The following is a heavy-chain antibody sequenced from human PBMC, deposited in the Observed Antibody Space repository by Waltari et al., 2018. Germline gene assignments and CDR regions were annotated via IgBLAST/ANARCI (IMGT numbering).Heavy chain of an antibody. V-gene: IGHV4-59*01. CDR1: GGSLSGFY. J-gene: IGHJ6*03. Sequence: QVLLQQSGPGLVKPSETLSVTCTVSGGSLSGFYWSWIRQSPGKGLEWIAFIYDSWTTKYHPSLKNRVTISVDTSNNRFTLKLCSATAADTALYYCARGTPSFYHYMDVWGKGTTVIVSS. CDR3: ARGTPSFYHYMDV. CDR2: IYDSWTT.